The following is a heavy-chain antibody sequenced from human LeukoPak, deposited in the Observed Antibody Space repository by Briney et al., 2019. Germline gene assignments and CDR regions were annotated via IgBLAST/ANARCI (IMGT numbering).Heavy chain of an antibody. Sequence: GGSLRLSCATSGFDFDRYAIHWVRQAPGKGLEWVSLAGWAGGTTFYSDSVRGRFTISRDSGRKSVYLQMNSLTTDDTAFYFCAKELDTMFFDYWGQGALVTVSS. CDR3: AKELDTMFFDY. J-gene: IGHJ4*02. D-gene: IGHD3-10*02. CDR1: GFDFDRYA. V-gene: IGHV3-43*01. CDR2: AGWAGGTT.